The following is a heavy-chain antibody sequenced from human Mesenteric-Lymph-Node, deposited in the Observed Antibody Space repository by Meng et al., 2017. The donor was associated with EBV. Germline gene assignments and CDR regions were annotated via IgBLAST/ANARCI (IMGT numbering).Heavy chain of an antibody. Sequence: QLPLQRGGAGLVKRSESLHLTCAVHGGCFSGYYWSWIRQPPGKGLEWIGEINHSGSTNYNPSLKSRVTISVDTSKNQFSLNLSSVTAADTAVYYCARVGQWLPIDYWGQGTLVTVSS. CDR3: ARVGQWLPIDY. CDR2: INHSGST. V-gene: IGHV4-34*01. D-gene: IGHD6-19*01. J-gene: IGHJ4*02. CDR1: GGCFSGYY.